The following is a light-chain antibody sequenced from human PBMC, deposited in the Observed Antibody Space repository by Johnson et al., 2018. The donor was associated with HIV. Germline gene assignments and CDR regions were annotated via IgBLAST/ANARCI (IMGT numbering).Light chain of an antibody. CDR3: GTWDGSLSGYV. V-gene: IGLV1-51*01. J-gene: IGLJ1*01. CDR2: ENN. Sequence: QLVLTQPPSVSAAPGHNVSISCSGSSSNIGDNYISWYQQLPGAAPKLLIYENNKRPSGIPDRFSGSKSGTSATLGITGLQTGDEADYYCGTWDGSLSGYVFGTGTKVTVL. CDR1: SSNIGDNY.